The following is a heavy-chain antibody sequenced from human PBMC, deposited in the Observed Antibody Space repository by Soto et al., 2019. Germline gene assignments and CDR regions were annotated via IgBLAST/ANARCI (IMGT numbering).Heavy chain of an antibody. V-gene: IGHV3-48*02. CDR1: GFTFTKYS. D-gene: IGHD1-26*01. J-gene: IGHJ6*02. Sequence: GGSLGLSCVTSGFTFTKYSMNWVRQAPGKGLEWVSYISYSGETKYYADSLKGRYAISRDDAKNSVYLQMNSLRDEDTAFYYCAKDPPWTVGPLAMDVWGQGTTVTVSS. CDR3: AKDPPWTVGPLAMDV. CDR2: ISYSGETK.